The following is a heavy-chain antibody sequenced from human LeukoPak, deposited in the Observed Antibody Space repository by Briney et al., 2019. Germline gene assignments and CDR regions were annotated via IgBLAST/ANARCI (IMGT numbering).Heavy chain of an antibody. V-gene: IGHV4-34*01. CDR1: GGSFSGYY. D-gene: IGHD3-10*01. Sequence: SETLSLTCAVYGGSFSGYYWSWIRQPPRKGLEWVGEINHSGSTNYNPSLKSRVTVSVDTSKNQFSLKLSSVTAADTAVYYCARGVRGAPYFDYWGQGTLVTVSS. J-gene: IGHJ4*02. CDR3: ARGVRGAPYFDY. CDR2: INHSGST.